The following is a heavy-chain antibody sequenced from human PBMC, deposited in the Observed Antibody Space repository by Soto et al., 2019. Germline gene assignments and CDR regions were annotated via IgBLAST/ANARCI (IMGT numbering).Heavy chain of an antibody. CDR3: XXXXXYNWNDY. CDR1: GFTFSSYA. CDR2: VSGSGGST. Sequence: EVQLLESGGGLVQPGGSLILSCAASGFTFSSYAMSWVRQAPGKGLERISAVSGSGGSTFYADYVKGRFTIFRYNFNXXXXXXXXXXXXXXXXXXXXXXXXXYNWNDYFGQGTLVTGS. J-gene: IGHJ4*02. D-gene: IGHD1-20*01. V-gene: IGHV3-23*01.